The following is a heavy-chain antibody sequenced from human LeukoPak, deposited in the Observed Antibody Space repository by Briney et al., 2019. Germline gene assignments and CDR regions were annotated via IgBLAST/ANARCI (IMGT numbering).Heavy chain of an antibody. CDR3: ARGGEYSFGMIDY. CDR2: IYYSGST. V-gene: IGHV4-59*01. CDR1: GGSISRYY. Sequence: SETLSLACTVSGGSISRYYWSWIRQPPGKGLEWIGYIYYSGSTNYNPSLKSRVTISVDTSKNQFSLKLSSVTAADTAVYYCARGGEYSFGMIDYWGQGTLVTVSS. D-gene: IGHD5-18*01. J-gene: IGHJ4*02.